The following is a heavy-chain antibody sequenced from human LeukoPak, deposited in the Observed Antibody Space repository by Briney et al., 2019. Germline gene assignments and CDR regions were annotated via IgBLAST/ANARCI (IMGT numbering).Heavy chain of an antibody. CDR1: GGSISSYY. D-gene: IGHD5-12*01. CDR2: IYYSGST. CDR3: ARQYSGYDLVFDY. J-gene: IGHJ4*02. V-gene: IGHV4-59*01. Sequence: KSSETLSLTCTVSGGSISSYYWSWIRQPPGRGLEWIGYIYYSGSTNYNPSLKSRVTISVDTSKNQFSLKLSSVTAADTAVYYCARQYSGYDLVFDYWGQGTLVTVSS.